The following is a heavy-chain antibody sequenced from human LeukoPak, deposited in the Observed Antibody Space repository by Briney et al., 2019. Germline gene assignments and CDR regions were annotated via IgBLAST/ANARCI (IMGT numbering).Heavy chain of an antibody. J-gene: IGHJ6*03. CDR1: GYTFTSYG. V-gene: IGHV1-69*05. CDR3: ARHQGLYCSSTSCYAPYYYYMDV. Sequence: SVKVSCKASGYTFTSYGISWVRQAPGQGPEWMGGIIPIFGTANYAQKFQGRVTITTDESTSTAYMELSSLRSEDTAVYYCARHQGLYCSSTSCYAPYYYYMDVWGKGTTVTVSS. CDR2: IIPIFGTA. D-gene: IGHD2-2*01.